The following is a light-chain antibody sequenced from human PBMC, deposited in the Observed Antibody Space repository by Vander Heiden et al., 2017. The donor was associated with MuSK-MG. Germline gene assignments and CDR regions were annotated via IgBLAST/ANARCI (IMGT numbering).Light chain of an antibody. CDR1: TSNNGKNA. Sequence: SMLPQPPSVSEAPGPRVTISCSGSTSNNGKNAVNWYQHLPGRAPKLLVYEDDLVPSGVSSRFSASKSGTSDSLTISGLQSEDEADYYCETSDSRLNGYVFGSGTTVTVL. CDR2: EDD. J-gene: IGLJ1*01. V-gene: IGLV1-36*01. CDR3: ETSDSRLNGYV.